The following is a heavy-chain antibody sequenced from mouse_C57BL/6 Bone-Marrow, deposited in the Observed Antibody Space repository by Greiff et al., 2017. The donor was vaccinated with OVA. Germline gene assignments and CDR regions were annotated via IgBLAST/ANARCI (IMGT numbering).Heavy chain of an antibody. CDR3: ARLTTVVATDYFDY. CDR2: IYPRSGNT. V-gene: IGHV1-81*01. D-gene: IGHD1-1*01. J-gene: IGHJ2*01. CDR1: GYTFTSYG. Sequence: VQRVESGAELARPGASVKLSCKASGYTFTSYGISWVKQRTGQGLEWIGEIYPRSGNTYYNEKFKGKATLTADKSSSTAYMELRSLTSEDSAVYFCARLTTVVATDYFDYWGQGTTLTVSS.